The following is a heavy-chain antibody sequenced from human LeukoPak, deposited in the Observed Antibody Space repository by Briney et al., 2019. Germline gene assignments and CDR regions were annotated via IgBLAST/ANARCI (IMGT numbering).Heavy chain of an antibody. J-gene: IGHJ6*02. CDR3: ARGYYYYYGMDV. Sequence: SETLSLTCAVYGGSFSGHYWSWIRQPPGKGLEWIGEINHSGSTNYNPSLKSRVTISVDTSKNQFSLKLSSVTAADTAVYYCARGYYYYYGMDVWGQGTTVTVSS. V-gene: IGHV4-34*01. CDR2: INHSGST. CDR1: GGSFSGHY.